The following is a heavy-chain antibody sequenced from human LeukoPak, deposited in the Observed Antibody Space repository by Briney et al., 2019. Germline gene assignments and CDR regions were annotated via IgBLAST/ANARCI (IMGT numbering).Heavy chain of an antibody. CDR3: AKGGDYYAQY. CDR2: IRYDGSNK. CDR1: GFTFSSYG. V-gene: IGHV3-30*02. Sequence: GGSLRLSCAASGFTFSSYGMHWVRQAPGKGLGWVAFIRYDGSNKYYADSVKGRFTISRDNSKNTLYLQMNSLRAEDTAVYYCAKGGDYYAQYWGQGTLVTVSS. D-gene: IGHD3-22*01. J-gene: IGHJ4*02.